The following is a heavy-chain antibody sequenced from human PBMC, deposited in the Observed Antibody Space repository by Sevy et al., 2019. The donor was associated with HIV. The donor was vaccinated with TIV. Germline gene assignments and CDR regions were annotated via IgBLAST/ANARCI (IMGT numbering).Heavy chain of an antibody. D-gene: IGHD5-12*01. CDR1: VFTFSTYA. J-gene: IGHJ4*02. V-gene: IGHV3-30*03. Sequence: GGSLRLSCAGSVFTFSTYAMHWVRQAPGKGLEWLAVISYDGSLKFHTDSVRGRFTISRDNSKNTVYLQMNSLRAEDTAVYYCAREHPGYNPFDNWGQGTLVTVSS. CDR3: AREHPGYNPFDN. CDR2: ISYDGSLK.